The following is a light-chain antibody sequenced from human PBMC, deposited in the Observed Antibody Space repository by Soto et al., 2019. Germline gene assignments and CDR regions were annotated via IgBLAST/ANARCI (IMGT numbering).Light chain of an antibody. CDR1: QSVSSY. CDR3: QHRSSWPLT. J-gene: IGKJ4*01. V-gene: IGKV3-11*01. Sequence: EIVLTQSPATLSLSPGERATLSCRASQSVSSYLAWYQQKPGQAPRLLIYDASNRATGIPARFSGSGSGTDFTLTISSLEPEDFAVYYCQHRSSWPLTFGGETKVEIK. CDR2: DAS.